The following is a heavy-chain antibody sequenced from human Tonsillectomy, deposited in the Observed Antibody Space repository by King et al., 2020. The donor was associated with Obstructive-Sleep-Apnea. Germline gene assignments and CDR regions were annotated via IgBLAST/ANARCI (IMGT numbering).Heavy chain of an antibody. CDR1: GFSFSTRD. J-gene: IGHJ4*02. CDR2: ISWKERDK. D-gene: IGHD6-13*01. Sequence: VQLVESGGGVVQPGTSLRLSCAASGFSFSTRDIHWVRQAPGKGLGWGALISWKERDKYYADSVKGPFTISRDNSKNTLYLEMNGLRAEDTAAYYCAKGEWSSRSIDYWGQGTLVTVSS. CDR3: AKGEWSSRSIDY. V-gene: IGHV3-30*18.